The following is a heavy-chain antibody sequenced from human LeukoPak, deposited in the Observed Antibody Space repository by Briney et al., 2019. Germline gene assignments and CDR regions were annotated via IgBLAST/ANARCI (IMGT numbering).Heavy chain of an antibody. CDR3: ARDEHQFYHSSTGRFDY. J-gene: IGHJ4*02. CDR2: ISSSSSYI. CDR1: GFTFSSYG. D-gene: IGHD2-8*02. Sequence: PGRSLRLSCAASGFTFSSYGMHWVRQAPGKGLEWVSSISSSSSYIYDADSVKGRFTISRDNAKNSLYLQMDSLRAEDTAVYYCARDEHQFYHSSTGRFDYWGQGTPVTVSS. V-gene: IGHV3-21*06.